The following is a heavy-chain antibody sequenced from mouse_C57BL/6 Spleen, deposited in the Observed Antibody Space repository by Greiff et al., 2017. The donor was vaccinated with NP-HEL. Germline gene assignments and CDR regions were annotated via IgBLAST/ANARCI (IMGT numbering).Heavy chain of an antibody. D-gene: IGHD2-4*01. CDR3: ASLYYDSFMDY. J-gene: IGHJ4*01. V-gene: IGHV5-6*01. Sequence: EVMLVESGGDLVKPGGSLKLSCAASGFTFSSYGMSWVRQTPDKRLEWVATISSGGSYTYYPDSVKGRFTISRDNAKNTLYLQMSSLKSEDTAMYYCASLYYDSFMDYWGKGTSVTVSS. CDR1: GFTFSSYG. CDR2: ISSGGSYT.